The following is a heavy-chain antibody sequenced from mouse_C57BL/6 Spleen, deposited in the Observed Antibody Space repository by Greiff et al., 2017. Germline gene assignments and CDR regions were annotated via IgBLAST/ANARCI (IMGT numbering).Heavy chain of an antibody. D-gene: IGHD2-3*01. CDR3: TREMIQDLFAY. CDR1: GYTFTDYE. CDR2: IDPETGGT. Sequence: QVQLKQSGAELVRPGASVTLSCKASGYTFTDYEMHWVKQTPVHGLEWIGAIDPETGGTAYNQKFKGKAILTADKSSSTAYMELRSLTSEDSAVYYCTREMIQDLFAYWGQGTLVTVSA. V-gene: IGHV1-15*01. J-gene: IGHJ3*01.